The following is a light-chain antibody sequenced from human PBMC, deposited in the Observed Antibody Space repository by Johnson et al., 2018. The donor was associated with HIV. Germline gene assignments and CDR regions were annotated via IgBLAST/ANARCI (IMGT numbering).Light chain of an antibody. CDR3: GTWDSSLSAFNDV. V-gene: IGLV1-51*02. Sequence: QAVLTQPPSVSAAPGQKVTISCSGSSSNIGNNYVSWYQQFPGTAPKLLIYENNKRPSGIPDRFSGSKSGTSATLGITGLQTGDEADYYCGTWDSSLSAFNDVFGTGTKVTVL. J-gene: IGLJ1*01. CDR2: ENN. CDR1: SSNIGNNY.